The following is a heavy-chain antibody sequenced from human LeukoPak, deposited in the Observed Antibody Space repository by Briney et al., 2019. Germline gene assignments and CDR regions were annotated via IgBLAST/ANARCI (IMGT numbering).Heavy chain of an antibody. J-gene: IGHJ3*02. Sequence: ASVKVSCKASGYTFTSYYMHRVRQAPGQGLEWMGIINPSGGSTSYAQKFQGRVTMTRDMSTSTVYMELSSLRSEDTAVYYCARDLENDAFDIWGQGTMVTVSS. CDR1: GYTFTSYY. V-gene: IGHV1-46*01. CDR2: INPSGGST. D-gene: IGHD1-1*01. CDR3: ARDLENDAFDI.